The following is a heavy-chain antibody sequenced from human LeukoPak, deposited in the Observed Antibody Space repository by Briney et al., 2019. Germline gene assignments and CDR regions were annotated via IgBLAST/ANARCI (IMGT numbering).Heavy chain of an antibody. D-gene: IGHD3-9*01. V-gene: IGHV3-30*02. CDR2: IRYDGSNK. J-gene: IGHJ5*02. CDR3: ARGLTYYDILTGYYLGNWFDP. Sequence: PGGSLRLSCAASGFTFSSYGMHWVRQAPGKGLEWVAFIRYDGSNKYYADSVKGRFTISRDNSKNTLYLQMNSLRAEDTAVYYCARGLTYYDILTGYYLGNWFDPWGQGTLVTVSS. CDR1: GFTFSSYG.